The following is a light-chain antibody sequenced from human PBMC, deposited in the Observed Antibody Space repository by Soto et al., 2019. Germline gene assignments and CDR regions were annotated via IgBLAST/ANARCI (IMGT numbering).Light chain of an antibody. Sequence: QYALTQPASVSGSPGQSITISCTGTSSDVATYNLVSWYQQHPGKAPKLIMYEGSKRPSGVSNRFSGSKSGNTASLTISGLQAEDEADYYCCSYAGSSILVFGGGTKLTVL. J-gene: IGLJ2*01. CDR1: SSDVATYNL. CDR2: EGS. CDR3: CSYAGSSILV. V-gene: IGLV2-23*01.